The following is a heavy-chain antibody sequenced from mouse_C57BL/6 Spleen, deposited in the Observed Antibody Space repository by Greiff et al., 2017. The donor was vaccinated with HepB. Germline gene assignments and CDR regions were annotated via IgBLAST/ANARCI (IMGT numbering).Heavy chain of an antibody. CDR3: ARFCYDGYPLDY. Sequence: QVQLQQSGPELVKPGASVKISCKASGYSFSSSWMNWVKQRPGKGLEWIGRIYPGDGDTNYNGKFKGKATLTADKSSSTAYMQLSSLTSEDSAVYFCARFCYDGYPLDYWGQGTTLTVSS. V-gene: IGHV1-82*01. CDR1: GYSFSSSW. J-gene: IGHJ2*01. CDR2: IYPGDGDT. D-gene: IGHD2-3*01.